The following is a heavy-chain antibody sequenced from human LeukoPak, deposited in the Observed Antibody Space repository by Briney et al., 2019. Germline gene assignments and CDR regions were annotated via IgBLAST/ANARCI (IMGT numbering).Heavy chain of an antibody. J-gene: IGHJ4*02. D-gene: IGHD2-15*01. V-gene: IGHV3-9*01. Sequence: PGGSLRLSCTTSGFTFDDYAMHWVRQAPGKGLEWVSGISWNSGSIGYADSVKGRFTISRDNAKNSLYLQMNSLRAEDTALYYCANYCSGGSCYGDIYWGQGTLVTVSS. CDR3: ANYCSGGSCYGDIY. CDR1: GFTFDDYA. CDR2: ISWNSGSI.